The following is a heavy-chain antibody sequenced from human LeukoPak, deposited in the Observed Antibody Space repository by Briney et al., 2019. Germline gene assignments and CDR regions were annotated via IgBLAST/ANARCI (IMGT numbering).Heavy chain of an antibody. V-gene: IGHV1-8*01. D-gene: IGHD3-10*01. J-gene: IGHJ5*02. CDR1: GYTFTSYD. Sequence: GASVKVSCKASGYTFTSYDINWVRQATGQGLEWMGWMNPNSGNTGYAQKFQGRVTMTRNTSISTAYMELSSLRSEDTAVYYCARVGSMVRGVIGDYNWFDPWGQGTLVTVSS. CDR3: ARVGSMVRGVIGDYNWFDP. CDR2: MNPNSGNT.